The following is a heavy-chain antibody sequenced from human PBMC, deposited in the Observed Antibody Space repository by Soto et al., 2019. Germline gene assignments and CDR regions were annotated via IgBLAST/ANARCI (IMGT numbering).Heavy chain of an antibody. CDR1: GFSLSNARMG. D-gene: IGHD3-22*01. J-gene: IGHJ4*02. Sequence: QVTLKESGPVLVKPTETLTLTCTVSGFSLSNARMGVSWIRQPPGKALEWLAHIFSNDEKSYSTSLKSRLTISTATSKSQVVLTMTNMDPVDTATYYCARIAEVHYYDSSGYYDYWGQGTLVTVSS. CDR3: ARIAEVHYYDSSGYYDY. V-gene: IGHV2-26*01. CDR2: IFSNDEK.